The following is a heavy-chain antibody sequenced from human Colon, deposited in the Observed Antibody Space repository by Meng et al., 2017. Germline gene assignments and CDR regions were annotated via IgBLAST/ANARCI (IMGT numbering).Heavy chain of an antibody. J-gene: IGHJ4*02. CDR3: GRDLPVPHDHGDKMDY. Sequence: GESLKISCAASGFTFSSKWMLWVRQAPGKGLVWVARINMDGSTTDYAESVRGRFTVSRDNARNTLYLQMNSLGVDDTAMYYCGRDLPVPHDHGDKMDYWGQGVMVTVSS. CDR1: GFTFSSKW. D-gene: IGHD4-17*01. CDR2: INMDGSTT. V-gene: IGHV3-74*01.